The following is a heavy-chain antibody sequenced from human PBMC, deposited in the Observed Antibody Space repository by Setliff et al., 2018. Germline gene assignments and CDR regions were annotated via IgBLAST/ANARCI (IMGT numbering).Heavy chain of an antibody. J-gene: IGHJ4*02. V-gene: IGHV4-39*01. CDR2: MYYSGST. CDR1: GGSISSGSYY. Sequence: SETLSLTCSVSGGSISSGSYYWGWIRQSPGKGLEWIGSMYYSGSTYYNPSLKGRVTLSVDTTKNQFSLKLTSMTAADTAVYFCARHLLVQGTYHYDYWGQGSPVTAPQ. D-gene: IGHD3-10*01. CDR3: ARHLLVQGTYHYDY.